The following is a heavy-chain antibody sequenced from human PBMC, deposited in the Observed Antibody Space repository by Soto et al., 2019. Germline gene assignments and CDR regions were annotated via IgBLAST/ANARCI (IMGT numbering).Heavy chain of an antibody. J-gene: IGHJ5*02. CDR1: GYTFTSYG. V-gene: IGHV1-18*01. CDR2: ISAYNGNT. D-gene: IGHD2-21*02. Sequence: AASVKVSCKASGYTFTSYGISWVRQAPGQGLEWMGWISAYNGNTNYAQKLQGRVTMTTDTSTSTAYMELRSLRSDDTAVYYCARDKGAYCGGDCYSTWFDPWGQGTLVTVSS. CDR3: ARDKGAYCGGDCYSTWFDP.